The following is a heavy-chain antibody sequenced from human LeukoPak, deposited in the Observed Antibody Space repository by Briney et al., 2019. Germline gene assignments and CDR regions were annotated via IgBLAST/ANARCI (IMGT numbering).Heavy chain of an antibody. V-gene: IGHV1-69*05. Sequence: ASVKVSCKASGGTLSNHAVSWVRQAPGQGLEWMGRIIPVSGTTNYAQKFQGRVTMTRDTSISTAYMELSRLRSDDTAVYYCARGGSGSYDCWGQGTLVTVSS. J-gene: IGHJ4*02. CDR1: GGTLSNHA. D-gene: IGHD3-10*01. CDR2: IIPVSGTT. CDR3: ARGGSGSYDC.